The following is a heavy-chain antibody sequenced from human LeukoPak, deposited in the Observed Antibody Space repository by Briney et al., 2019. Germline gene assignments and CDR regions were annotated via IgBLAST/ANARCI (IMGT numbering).Heavy chain of an antibody. D-gene: IGHD1-14*01. V-gene: IGHV1-69*04. J-gene: IGHJ4*02. CDR3: ARAPGDHGNLLFDY. CDR2: IIPILGIA. Sequence: SVKVSCKASGGTFSSYAISWVRQAPGQGLEWMGRIIPILGIANYAQKFQGRVTITADKSTSTAYMELSSLRSEDTAVYYCARAPGDHGNLLFDYWGQGTLVTVSS. CDR1: GGTFSSYA.